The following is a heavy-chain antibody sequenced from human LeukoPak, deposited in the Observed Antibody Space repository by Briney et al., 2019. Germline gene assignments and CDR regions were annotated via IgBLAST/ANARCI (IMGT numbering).Heavy chain of an antibody. CDR1: GFTFSSYA. V-gene: IGHV3-23*01. Sequence: PGGSQRLSCAASGFTFSSYAMSWVRQAPGKGLEWVSAISGSGGSTYYADSGKGRFTISRDNSKNTLYLQMNSLRAEDTAVYYCAKDHSSSSSYYYYYGMDVWGQGTTVTVSS. J-gene: IGHJ6*02. CDR2: ISGSGGST. D-gene: IGHD6-6*01. CDR3: AKDHSSSSSYYYYYGMDV.